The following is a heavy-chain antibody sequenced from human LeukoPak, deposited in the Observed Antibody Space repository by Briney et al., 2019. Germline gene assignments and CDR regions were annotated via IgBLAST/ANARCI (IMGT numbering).Heavy chain of an antibody. J-gene: IGHJ4*02. CDR1: GGTFSGYA. V-gene: IGHV1-69*05. CDR3: ARGGAYCGGDCYWDY. Sequence: GASVKVSCKASGGTFSGYAINWVRRAPGQGLEWMGGIIAMIGTAKYAQRFQGRVTMTRDTSISTADMELSRLRSDDTAVYYCARGGAYCGGDCYWDYWGQGTLVTVSS. CDR2: IIAMIGTA. D-gene: IGHD2-21*02.